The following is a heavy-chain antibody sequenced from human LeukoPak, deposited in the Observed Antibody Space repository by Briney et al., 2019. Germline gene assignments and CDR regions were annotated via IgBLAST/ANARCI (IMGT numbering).Heavy chain of an antibody. CDR3: ARDLGKSLPAVMAWAY. V-gene: IGHV4-34*01. D-gene: IGHD2-8*01. CDR2: IDHSGST. Sequence: SETLSLTCAVYGGSFSGYYWSWIRQPPGKGLEWIGEIDHSGSTSYNPSLKSRVTLSVDTSKNQFSLKLSSVTDADTAVYYCARDLGKSLPAVMAWAYWGQGTLVTVSS. J-gene: IGHJ4*02. CDR1: GGSFSGYY.